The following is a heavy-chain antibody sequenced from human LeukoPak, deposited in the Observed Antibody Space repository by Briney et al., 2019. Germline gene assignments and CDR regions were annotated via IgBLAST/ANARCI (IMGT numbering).Heavy chain of an antibody. CDR2: INHSGST. CDR3: ARAPRTYYYDSSGYPPDY. D-gene: IGHD3-22*01. J-gene: IGHJ4*02. CDR1: GGSFSGYY. V-gene: IGHV4-34*01. Sequence: SETLSLACAVYGGSFSGYYWSWIRQPPGKGLEWIGEINHSGSTNYSPSLKSRVTISVDTSKNQFSLKLSSVTAADTAVYYCARAPRTYYYDSSGYPPDYWGQGTLVTVSS.